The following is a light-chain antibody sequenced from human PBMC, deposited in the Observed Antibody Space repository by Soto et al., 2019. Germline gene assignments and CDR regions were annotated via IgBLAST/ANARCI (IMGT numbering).Light chain of an antibody. CDR1: QSVYSSY. Sequence: EVVLTQSPGTLSLSPGERVTLSCRASQSVYSSYLAWYQQRPGQAPRLLIYGASSRATGIPDGFTGSGSGTDFTLTITRLEPEDFAVYYCQQYGSSLLSLGGGTKVDIK. CDR2: GAS. V-gene: IGKV3-20*01. J-gene: IGKJ4*01. CDR3: QQYGSSLLS.